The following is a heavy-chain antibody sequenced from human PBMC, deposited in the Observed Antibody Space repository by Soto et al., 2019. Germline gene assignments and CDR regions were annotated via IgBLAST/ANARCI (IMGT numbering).Heavy chain of an antibody. V-gene: IGHV2-5*02. CDR3: AHSPPYDILSGSLNYFDY. Sequence: QITLKESGPTLVKPTQTLTLTCTFSGFSLSTSGVGVGWIRQPPGKALEWLALIFWDDDKRYSPSLKSRLTITKGTSKKQVVLTMTNMDPVDTATYYCAHSPPYDILSGSLNYFDYWGQGTLVTVSS. CDR1: GFSLSTSGVG. J-gene: IGHJ4*02. D-gene: IGHD3-9*01. CDR2: IFWDDDK.